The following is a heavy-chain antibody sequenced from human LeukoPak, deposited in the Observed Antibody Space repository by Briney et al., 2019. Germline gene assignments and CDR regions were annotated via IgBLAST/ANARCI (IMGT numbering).Heavy chain of an antibody. D-gene: IGHD3-16*01. V-gene: IGHV3-30-3*01. Sequence: GGSLRLSCAASGFTFSNFAMHWVRQAPGKGLEWVAVISYDGDNEYYADSVKGQFTISRGNSKDRLYLQMNSLRPEDTAMYYCARVRGGRSWYYYGMDVWGRGTTVTVSS. CDR3: ARVRGGRSWYYYGMDV. CDR2: ISYDGDNE. J-gene: IGHJ6*02. CDR1: GFTFSNFA.